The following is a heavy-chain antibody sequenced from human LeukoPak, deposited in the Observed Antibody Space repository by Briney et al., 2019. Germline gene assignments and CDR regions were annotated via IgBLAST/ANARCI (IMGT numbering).Heavy chain of an antibody. Sequence: SETLSLTCSVSGDSISYFYWSWIRQAAGKGLEWIGEINHSGSTNYNPSLKSRVTISVDTSKNQFSLKLSSVTAADTVVYYCARLNRYGSGSYWGQGTLVTVSS. D-gene: IGHD3-10*01. CDR2: INHSGST. CDR1: GDSISYFY. V-gene: IGHV4-34*01. J-gene: IGHJ4*02. CDR3: ARLNRYGSGSY.